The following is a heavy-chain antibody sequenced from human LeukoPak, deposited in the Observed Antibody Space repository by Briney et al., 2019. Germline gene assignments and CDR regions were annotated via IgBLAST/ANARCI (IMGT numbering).Heavy chain of an antibody. CDR3: ARLGITMVRGVINWFDP. D-gene: IGHD3-10*01. CDR2: IYYSGST. J-gene: IGHJ5*02. V-gene: IGHV4-39*01. CDR1: GGSISSSSYY. Sequence: SETLSLTCTVSGGSISSSSYYRGWIRQPPGKGLEWIGSIYYSGSTYYNPSLKSRVTISVDTSKNQFSLKLSSVTAADTAVYYCARLGITMVRGVINWFDPWGQGTLVTVSS.